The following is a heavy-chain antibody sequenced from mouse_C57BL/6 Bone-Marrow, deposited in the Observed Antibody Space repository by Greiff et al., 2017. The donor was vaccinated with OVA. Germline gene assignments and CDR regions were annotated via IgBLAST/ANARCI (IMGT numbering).Heavy chain of an antibody. CDR2: INPSSGYT. J-gene: IGHJ1*03. CDR3: ARSHNGSSYDWYFDV. D-gene: IGHD1-1*01. CDR1: GYTFTSYT. Sequence: QVQLQQSGADLARPGASVKMSCKASGYTFTSYTMHWVKQRPGQGLEWIGYINPSSGYTKYNQKFKDKATLTADKSSSTAYLQLSSLTSEDSAVYYGARSHNGSSYDWYFDVWGTGTTVTVSS. V-gene: IGHV1-4*01.